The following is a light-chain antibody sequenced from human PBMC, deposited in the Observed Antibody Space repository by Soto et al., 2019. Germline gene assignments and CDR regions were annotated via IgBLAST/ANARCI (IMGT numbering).Light chain of an antibody. CDR3: LLYGGSPWS. J-gene: IGKJ1*01. Sequence: VLPKSPGTLSLSPGARGTLSCRASQSVRNNYLSWYQHRPGLAPRVLIYDASSRATGIPGRFRGSGSGTDFTLIISSLETDELSVYYCLLYGGSPWSVGQGAKGGIK. CDR1: QSVRNNY. CDR2: DAS. V-gene: IGKV3-20*01.